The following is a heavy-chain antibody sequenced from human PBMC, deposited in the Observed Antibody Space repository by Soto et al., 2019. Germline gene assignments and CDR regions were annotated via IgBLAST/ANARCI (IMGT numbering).Heavy chain of an antibody. CDR2: IIPIFGTA. J-gene: IGHJ5*02. CDR1: GGTFSSYA. V-gene: IGHV1-69*01. CDR3: ARGLDYDSSGYYFNWCDP. Sequence: QVQLVQSGAEVKKPGSSVKVSCKASGGTFSSYAISWVRQAPGQGLEWMGVIIPIFGTANYAQKFQGRVTITADESTSTDYMELSSLRSEDTAVYYCARGLDYDSSGYYFNWCDPWGQGTLVTVSS. D-gene: IGHD3-22*01.